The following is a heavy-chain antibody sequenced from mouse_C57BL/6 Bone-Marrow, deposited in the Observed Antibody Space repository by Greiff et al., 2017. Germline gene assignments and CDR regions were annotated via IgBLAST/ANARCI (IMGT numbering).Heavy chain of an antibody. V-gene: IGHV1-19*01. J-gene: IGHJ3*01. CDR2: INPYNGGT. D-gene: IGHD2-4*01. Sequence: VQLQQSGPVLVKPGASVKMSCKASGYTFTDYYMNWVKQSHGKSLEWIGVINPYNGGTSYNQKFKGKATLTVDKSSSTAYMELNSLTSEDSAVYYCARGRDYDWFAYWGQGTLVTVSA. CDR1: GYTFTDYY. CDR3: ARGRDYDWFAY.